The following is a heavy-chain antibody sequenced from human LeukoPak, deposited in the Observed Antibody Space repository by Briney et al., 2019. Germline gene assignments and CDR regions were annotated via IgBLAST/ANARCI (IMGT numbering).Heavy chain of an antibody. CDR2: IGASNGNT. CDR1: GYTFTSYG. Sequence: ASVKVSCKASGYTFTSYGISWVRKAPGQGLGWRGWIGASNGNTNYAQKLQGRVTMTTNTSTSTAYMELRSLRSDDTAVYYCARDVGNQYDCGGDCYSDAFDIWGQGTMVTVSS. V-gene: IGHV1-18*01. CDR3: ARDVGNQYDCGGDCYSDAFDI. D-gene: IGHD2-21*02. J-gene: IGHJ3*02.